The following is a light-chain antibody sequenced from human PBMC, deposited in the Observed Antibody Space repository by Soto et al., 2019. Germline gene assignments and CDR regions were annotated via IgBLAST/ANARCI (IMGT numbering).Light chain of an antibody. J-gene: IGKJ1*01. V-gene: IGKV1-39*01. CDR1: QSISNW. CDR3: QQSYSSPWT. Sequence: DIHMTQSPSTLPASVGDRVTITCRASQSISNWLAWYQQKPGKAPNLLIYDASNLQSGVPSRFSGSGSGTDFTLTIRSLQPEDFATYFCQQSYSSPWTFGQGTKVDIK. CDR2: DAS.